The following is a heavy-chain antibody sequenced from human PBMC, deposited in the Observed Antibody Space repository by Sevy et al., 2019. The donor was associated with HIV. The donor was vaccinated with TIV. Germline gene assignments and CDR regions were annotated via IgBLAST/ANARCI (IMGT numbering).Heavy chain of an antibody. CDR1: GFSFISYG. J-gene: IGHJ4*02. CDR3: VKEGGGEGGDH. Sequence: GGSLRLSCAASGFSFISYGMHWVRQAPGKGLEWMSYIQYDGSNKDYADSVKGRFTISRDNSKNTLYLQMNSLRVEDRAVFYCVKEGGGEGGDHWGQGTLVTVSS. D-gene: IGHD2-21*01. V-gene: IGHV3-30*02. CDR2: IQYDGSNK.